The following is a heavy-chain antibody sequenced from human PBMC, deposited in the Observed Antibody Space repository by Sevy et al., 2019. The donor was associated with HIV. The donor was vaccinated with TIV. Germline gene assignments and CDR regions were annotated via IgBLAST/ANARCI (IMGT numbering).Heavy chain of an antibody. V-gene: IGHV1-18*01. CDR1: GYTFTSYG. CDR2: ISAYNGNT. CDR3: ARDTAPGSLLDDSLTGYYIGGAFDI. J-gene: IGHJ3*02. Sequence: ASVKVSCKASGYTFTSYGISWVRQAPGQGLEWMGWISAYNGNTNYAQKLQGRVTMTTDTSTSTAYMELRSLRSDDTAVYYCARDTAPGSLLDDSLTGYYIGGAFDIWGQGTMVTVSS. D-gene: IGHD3-9*01.